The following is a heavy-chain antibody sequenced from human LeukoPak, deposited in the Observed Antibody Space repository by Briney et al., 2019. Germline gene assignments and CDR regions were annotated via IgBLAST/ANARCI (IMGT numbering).Heavy chain of an antibody. CDR2: ISSDTTNK. CDR3: ARLAAASPGY. V-gene: IGHV3-30*10. D-gene: IGHD3-16*01. Sequence: PGGSLRLSCATSGFPFVAYALHWVRQAPGKGLEWVAVISSDTTNKYYMDSVKGRFTISRDNSKNTLYLQIGSLRLEDTAVYYCARLAAASPGYWGQGTLVTVSS. CDR1: GFPFVAYA. J-gene: IGHJ4*02.